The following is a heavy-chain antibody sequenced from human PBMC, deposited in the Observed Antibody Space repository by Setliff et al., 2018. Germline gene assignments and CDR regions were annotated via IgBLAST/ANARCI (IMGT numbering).Heavy chain of an antibody. CDR1: GGSITSSHW. CDR2: ISPGGST. V-gene: IGHV4-4*02. Sequence: SETLSLTCAVSGGSITSSHWWSWIRQPPGKGLEWIGEISPGGSTIYNPSLRSRVTISLDTSKNQFSLTLSSVTAADTAVYYCARMSGFLYMDVWGKGTTVTVSS. CDR3: ARMSGFLYMDV. J-gene: IGHJ6*03. D-gene: IGHD3-3*01.